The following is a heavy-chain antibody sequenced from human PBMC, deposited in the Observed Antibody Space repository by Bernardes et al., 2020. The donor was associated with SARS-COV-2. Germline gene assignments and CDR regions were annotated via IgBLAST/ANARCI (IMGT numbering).Heavy chain of an antibody. Sequence: GGSLRLSCVASGFTFRGFAMGWVRQTPGKGLEWFSAIADDGVSTYYADYVRGRFTISRDNSKSTLSLQMNSLRAEDTAIYYCAKGSAASRPYCFDWWGQGTLVTVSS. J-gene: IGHJ4*02. CDR3: AKGSAASRPYCFDW. CDR1: GFTFRGFA. CDR2: IADDGVST. V-gene: IGHV3-23*01. D-gene: IGHD3-10*01.